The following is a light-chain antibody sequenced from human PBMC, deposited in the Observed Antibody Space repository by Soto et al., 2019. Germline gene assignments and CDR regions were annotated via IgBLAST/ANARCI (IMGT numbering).Light chain of an antibody. CDR3: QQYNNWPRT. CDR2: DTS. CDR1: QRVSGG. Sequence: IVMTQSPATLSLSPWERATLYCLASQRVSGGFLAWYQQKPGLAPRLILYDTSFRATGIPDRFSGSGSGTEFTLTISSLQSEDFAVYYCQQYNNWPRTFGQGTKVDIK. J-gene: IGKJ1*01. V-gene: IGKV3D-15*01.